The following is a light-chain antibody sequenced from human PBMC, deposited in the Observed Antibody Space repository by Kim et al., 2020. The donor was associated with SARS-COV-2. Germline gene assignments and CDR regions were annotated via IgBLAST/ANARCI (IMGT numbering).Light chain of an antibody. CDR3: QSYDSSNQGV. CDR1: SGSIASNY. CDR2: EDN. V-gene: IGLV6-57*03. Sequence: KTVTISGTRSSGSIASNYVQWYQQRPGSAPTTVIYEDNQRPSGVPDRFSGSIDSSSNSASLTISGLKTEDEADYYCQSYDSSNQGVFGGGTKLTVL. J-gene: IGLJ3*02.